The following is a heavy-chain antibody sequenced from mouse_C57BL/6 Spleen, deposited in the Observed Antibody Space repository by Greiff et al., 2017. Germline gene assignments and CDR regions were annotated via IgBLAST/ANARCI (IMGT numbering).Heavy chain of an antibody. V-gene: IGHV5-2*01. Sequence: EVHLVESGGGLVQPGESLKLSCESNEYEFPSHDMSWVRKTPGKRLELVAAINRDGGSTYYPDTMERRFIISRDNTKKTLYLQMSSLRSEDTALYYGARRGGSSFYWYFDVWGTGTTVTVSS. CDR3: ARRGGSSFYWYFDV. CDR2: INRDGGST. J-gene: IGHJ1*03. CDR1: EYEFPSHD. D-gene: IGHD1-1*01.